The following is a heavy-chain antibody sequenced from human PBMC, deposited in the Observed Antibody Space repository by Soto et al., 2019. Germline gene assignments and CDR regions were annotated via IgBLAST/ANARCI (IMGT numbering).Heavy chain of an antibody. CDR1: GGSISSYY. CDR2: IYYSGST. J-gene: IGHJ4*02. D-gene: IGHD1-26*01. V-gene: IGHV4-59*08. CDR3: ARDILPLDY. Sequence: SETLSLTCIVSGGSISSYYWSWIRQPPGKGLECIGYIYYSGSTNYNPSLKSRVTISVDTSKNQFSLKLSSVTAADTAVYYCARDILPLDYWGQGTLVTVSS.